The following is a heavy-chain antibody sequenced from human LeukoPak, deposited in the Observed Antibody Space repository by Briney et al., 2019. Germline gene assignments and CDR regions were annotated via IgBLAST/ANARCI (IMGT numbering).Heavy chain of an antibody. D-gene: IGHD6-19*01. CDR3: ARDVAGTGVDP. CDR1: GGSISSSSYY. CDR2: IYYSGST. V-gene: IGHV4-39*07. Sequence: SETLSLTCTVSGGSISSSSYYWGWIRQPPVKGLEWIGSIYYSGSTYYNPSLKSRVTISVDTSKDQFSLKLSSVTAADTAVYYCARDVAGTGVDPWGQGTLVTVSS. J-gene: IGHJ5*02.